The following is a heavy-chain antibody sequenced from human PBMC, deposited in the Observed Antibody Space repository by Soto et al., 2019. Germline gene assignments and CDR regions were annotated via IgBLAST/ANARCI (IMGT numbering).Heavy chain of an antibody. CDR3: ARDTPYMVRGVIITYYFDY. D-gene: IGHD3-10*01. Sequence: SVKVSCKASVGTFSSYANSWVRQAPGQGLEWMGGIIPIFGTANYAQKFQGRVTITADESTSTAYMEMSSLRSEDTAVYYCARDTPYMVRGVIITYYFDYWGQGTLVTVS. CDR2: IIPIFGTA. J-gene: IGHJ4*02. V-gene: IGHV1-69*13. CDR1: VGTFSSYA.